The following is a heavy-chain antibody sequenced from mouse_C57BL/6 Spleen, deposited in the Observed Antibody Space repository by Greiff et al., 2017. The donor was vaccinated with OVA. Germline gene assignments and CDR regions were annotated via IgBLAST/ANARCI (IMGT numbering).Heavy chain of an antibody. CDR3: ARGGIGSSLMDY. J-gene: IGHJ4*01. V-gene: IGHV1-55*01. CDR1: GYTFTSYW. D-gene: IGHD1-1*01. Sequence: QVQLQQPGAELVKPGASVKMSCKASGYTFTSYWVTWVKRRPGQGLEWIGDIYPGSGSTNYNEKFKSKATLTVDTSSSTAYMQLSSLTSEDSAVYYFARGGIGSSLMDYGGQGTSVTVSS. CDR2: IYPGSGST.